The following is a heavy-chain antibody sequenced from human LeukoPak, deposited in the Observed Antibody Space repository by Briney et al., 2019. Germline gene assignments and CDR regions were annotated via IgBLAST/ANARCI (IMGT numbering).Heavy chain of an antibody. V-gene: IGHV3-23*01. J-gene: IGHJ4*02. CDR2: ISGYGGST. D-gene: IGHD5-12*01. CDR1: GFTLSIYA. Sequence: GGSLRLSCGASGFTLSIYAMSCVRRSPGKGLEWVTAISGYGGSTYYGDAVKGRFTISRDNSTNTLYLQMNSLRAEDTAVYYCATPNSGYDPYYFDYWGQGTLVTVSS. CDR3: ATPNSGYDPYYFDY.